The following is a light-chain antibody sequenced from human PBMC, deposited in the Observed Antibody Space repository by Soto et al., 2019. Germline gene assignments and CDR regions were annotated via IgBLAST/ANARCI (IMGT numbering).Light chain of an antibody. V-gene: IGKV3-20*01. CDR1: ESVTSNQ. J-gene: IGKJ2*01. CDR2: GAF. CDR3: QRYGTSRGT. Sequence: EIVLTQSPGTLSLSPGERATLSCRASESVTSNQLAWYQQKPVQAPRLLIYGAFIRASGIPDRFSCSGSGTDFTLTISALEPEDFAVYYCQRYGTSRGTFGQGTKLEIK.